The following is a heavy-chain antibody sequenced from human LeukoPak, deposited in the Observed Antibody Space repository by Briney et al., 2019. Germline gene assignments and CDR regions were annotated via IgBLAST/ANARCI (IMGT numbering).Heavy chain of an antibody. D-gene: IGHD2-15*01. J-gene: IGHJ4*02. CDR3: ARGAPYCSGGSCMYYFDY. Sequence: GGSLRLSCAASGFTFSTYNMNWVRQAPGKGLEWVSSISSSSTYIYYADSVKGRFTISRDNAKNSLYLQMNSLRAEDTAVYYCARGAPYCSGGSCMYYFDYWGQGTLVTVSS. CDR2: ISSSSTYI. CDR1: GFTFSTYN. V-gene: IGHV3-21*01.